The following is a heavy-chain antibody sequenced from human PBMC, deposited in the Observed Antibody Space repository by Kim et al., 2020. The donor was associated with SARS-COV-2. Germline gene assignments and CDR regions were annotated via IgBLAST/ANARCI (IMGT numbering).Heavy chain of an antibody. V-gene: IGHV4-31*03. CDR1: GGSISSGGYY. CDR2: IYYSGST. Sequence: SETLSLTCTVSGGSISSGGYYWSWIRQHPGKGLEWIGYIYYSGSTYYNPSLKSRVTISVDTSKNQFSLKLSSVTAADTAVYYCARGNYGSGSYYTPLGPFDYWGQGTLVTVSS. D-gene: IGHD3-10*01. CDR3: ARGNYGSGSYYTPLGPFDY. J-gene: IGHJ4*02.